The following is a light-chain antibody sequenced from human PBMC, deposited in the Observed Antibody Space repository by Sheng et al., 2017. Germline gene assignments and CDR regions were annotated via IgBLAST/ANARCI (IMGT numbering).Light chain of an antibody. CDR2: GAS. V-gene: IGKV3-20*01. Sequence: EIVLTQSPGTLSLSPGERATISCRASQSVSRDLVWYQQKLGQAPRLLIYGASSRATGIPDRFSGSGSGTDFTLTISRLEPEDFAVYHCQQYGSSPWTFGQGTKVEIK. CDR1: QSVSRD. J-gene: IGKJ1*01. CDR3: QQYGSSPWT.